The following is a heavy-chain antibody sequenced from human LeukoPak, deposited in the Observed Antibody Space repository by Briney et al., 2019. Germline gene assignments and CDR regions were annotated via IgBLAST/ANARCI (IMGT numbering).Heavy chain of an antibody. J-gene: IGHJ6*03. D-gene: IGHD6-19*01. CDR3: ARHQWHYYYYMGV. CDR1: GGSISSSSYY. V-gene: IGHV4-39*01. CDR2: IYYSGDT. Sequence: SETLSLTCTVSGGSISSSSYYWGWIRQPPGKGLEWIGSIYYSGDTYYNPSLKSRRVTISVDTSRNQFSLRLSSVTAADTAVYYCARHQWHYYYYMGVWGKGSTVTVSS.